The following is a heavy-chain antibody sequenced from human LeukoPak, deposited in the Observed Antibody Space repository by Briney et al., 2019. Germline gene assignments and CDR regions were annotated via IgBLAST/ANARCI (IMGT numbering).Heavy chain of an antibody. CDR3: TLYNF. J-gene: IGHJ4*02. CDR1: GYTFSNHE. V-gene: IGHV1-3*03. D-gene: IGHD3/OR15-3a*01. Sequence: GASVKVSFKASGYTFSNHEIHWVRQAPGQSLEWMGGINGGNGDTKYSQELQDRVTISRDTSANTAYMELSSLRSEDMAVYYCTLYNFWGQGTLVTVSS. CDR2: INGGNGDT.